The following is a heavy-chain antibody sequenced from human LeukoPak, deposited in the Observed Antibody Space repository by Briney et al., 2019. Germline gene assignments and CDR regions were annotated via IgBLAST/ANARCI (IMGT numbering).Heavy chain of an antibody. CDR1: GFTFSSYG. CDR2: ISYDGSNK. CDR3: AKDRYPELRYFDWMIDY. Sequence: GRSLRLSCAASGFTFSSYGMHWVRQAPGKGLEWVAVISYDGSNKYNADSVKGRFTISRDNSKNTLYLQMNSLRAEDTAVYYCAKDRYPELRYFDWMIDYWGQGTLVTVSS. J-gene: IGHJ4*02. V-gene: IGHV3-30*18. D-gene: IGHD3-9*01.